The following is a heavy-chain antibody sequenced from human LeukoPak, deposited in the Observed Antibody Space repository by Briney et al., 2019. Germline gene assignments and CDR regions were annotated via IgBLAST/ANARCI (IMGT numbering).Heavy chain of an antibody. D-gene: IGHD3-9*01. CDR3: ATPPPRSYFDWIPFDY. CDR1: GGTFSSYA. J-gene: IGHJ4*02. CDR2: IIPIFGTA. Sequence: EASVKVSCKASGGTFSSYAISWVRQAPGQGLEWMGGIIPIFGTANYAQKFQGRVTITADKSTSTAYMELSSLRSEDTAVYYCATPPPRSYFDWIPFDYWGQGTLVTVSS. V-gene: IGHV1-69*06.